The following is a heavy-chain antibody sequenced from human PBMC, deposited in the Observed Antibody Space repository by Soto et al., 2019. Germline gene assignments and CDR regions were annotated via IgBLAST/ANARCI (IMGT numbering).Heavy chain of an antibody. D-gene: IGHD4-4*01. Sequence: SETLSLTCRESGGSISTYYWSWSREPPGKGLEWIGYVYDSGSANYNPPLKSRVNMSVDTSRNLFSLKLTSVTAADAVMYYCARNLPDYNLRNWFDPWGQGTLVTVSS. CDR1: GGSISTYY. J-gene: IGHJ5*02. V-gene: IGHV4-59*01. CDR3: ARNLPDYNLRNWFDP. CDR2: VYDSGSA.